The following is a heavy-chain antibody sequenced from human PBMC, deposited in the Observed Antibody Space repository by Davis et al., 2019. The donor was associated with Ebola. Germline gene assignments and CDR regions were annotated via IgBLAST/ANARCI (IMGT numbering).Heavy chain of an antibody. CDR2: ISYSGDAT. CDR3: VRMGGDYAFGY. Sequence: PGGSLRLSCAASGFIFSRYVMSWVRQAPGKGLEWVSLISYSGDATYFADSVKGRFTISRDNSKNTLYLQMSSLRAEDTAVYYCVRMGGDYAFGYWGQGTLVTVSS. V-gene: IGHV3-23*01. D-gene: IGHD4-17*01. J-gene: IGHJ4*02. CDR1: GFIFSRYV.